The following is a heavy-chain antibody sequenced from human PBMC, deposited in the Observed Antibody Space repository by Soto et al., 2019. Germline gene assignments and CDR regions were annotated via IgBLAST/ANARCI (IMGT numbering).Heavy chain of an antibody. J-gene: IGHJ4*02. CDR2: ISWNSGSI. Sequence: GGLLRLSYAAAGFTFVDYAMHWVRQTPRKGLEWVSGISWNSGSIGYADSVKGRFTISRDNAKNSLYLQMNSLRAEDTALYYCAKADCSGSSCYRGAFDFWGQGTLVTVSS. V-gene: IGHV3-9*01. D-gene: IGHD2-15*01. CDR1: GFTFVDYA. CDR3: AKADCSGSSCYRGAFDF.